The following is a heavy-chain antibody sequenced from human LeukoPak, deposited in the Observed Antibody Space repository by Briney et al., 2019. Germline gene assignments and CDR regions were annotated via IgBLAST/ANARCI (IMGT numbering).Heavy chain of an antibody. CDR1: GGSITSNTYY. Sequence: SETLSLTCTVSGGSITSNTYYWGWIRQPPGKGLEWIGSFYYSGSTYYNPSLKSRVTISVDTSKNQFSLKLSSVTAADTAVYYCARTLLGIDYGSGSYDFDYWGQGTLVTVSS. CDR2: FYYSGST. D-gene: IGHD3-10*01. V-gene: IGHV4-39*01. J-gene: IGHJ4*02. CDR3: ARTLLGIDYGSGSYDFDY.